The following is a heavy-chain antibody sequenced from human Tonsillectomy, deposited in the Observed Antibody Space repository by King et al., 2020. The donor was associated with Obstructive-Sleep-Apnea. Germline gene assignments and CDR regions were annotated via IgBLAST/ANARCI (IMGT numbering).Heavy chain of an antibody. CDR1: GYSFTNYW. J-gene: IGHJ5*01. V-gene: IGHV5-51*01. CDR3: VRGTDSSYHWFAS. CDR2: IYPGDSDT. Sequence: VQLVESGTEVKKPGESLKISCTGSGYSFTNYWIGWVRQMPGKGLEWMGSIYPGDSDTRYSPSFQGQVTISADKSISTAYLQCSSLKASGTAMYYCVRGTDSSYHWFASWGQGTLVTVSS. D-gene: IGHD6-13*01.